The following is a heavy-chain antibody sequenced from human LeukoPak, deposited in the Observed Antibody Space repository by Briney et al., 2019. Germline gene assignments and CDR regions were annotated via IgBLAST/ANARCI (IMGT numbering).Heavy chain of an antibody. V-gene: IGHV3-30*02. J-gene: IGHJ4*02. CDR3: AKDKTPYNWNDVPFDY. D-gene: IGHD1-1*01. CDR2: IRYDGSNK. CDR1: GFTFSSYG. Sequence: GGSLRLSCAASGFTFSSYGMHWVRQAPGKGLEWVAFIRYDGSNKYYADSVKGRFTISRDNSKNTLYLQMNSLRAEDTAVYYCAKDKTPYNWNDVPFDYWGRGTLVTVSS.